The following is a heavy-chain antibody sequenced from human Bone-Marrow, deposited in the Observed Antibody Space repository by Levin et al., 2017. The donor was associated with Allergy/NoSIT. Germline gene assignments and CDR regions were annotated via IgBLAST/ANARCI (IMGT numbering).Heavy chain of an antibody. CDR1: GFTFSSYS. Sequence: GGSLRLSCAASGFTFSSYSMNWVRQAPGKGLEWVSSISSSSSYIYYADSVKGRFTISRDNAKNSLYLQMNSLRAEDTAVYYCARGQLGYCSSTSCYAGYYYYYMDVWGKGTTVTVSS. CDR3: ARGQLGYCSSTSCYAGYYYYYMDV. D-gene: IGHD2-2*01. V-gene: IGHV3-21*01. CDR2: ISSSSSYI. J-gene: IGHJ6*03.